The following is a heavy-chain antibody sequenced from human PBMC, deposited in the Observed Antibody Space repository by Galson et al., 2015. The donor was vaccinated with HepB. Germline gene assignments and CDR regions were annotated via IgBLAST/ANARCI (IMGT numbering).Heavy chain of an antibody. CDR1: GGSVSSGSYY. Sequence: QVQLQESGPGLVKPSETLSLTCTVSGGSVSSGSYYWSWIRQPPGKGLEWIGYIYYSGSTNYNPSLKSRVTISVDTSKNQFSLKLSSVTAADTAVYYCARVDSGLFDYWGQGTLVTVSS. J-gene: IGHJ4*02. CDR2: IYYSGST. V-gene: IGHV4-61*01. CDR3: ARVDSGLFDY.